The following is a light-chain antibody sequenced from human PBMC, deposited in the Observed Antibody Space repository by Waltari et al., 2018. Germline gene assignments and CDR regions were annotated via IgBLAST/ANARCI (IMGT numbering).Light chain of an antibody. V-gene: IGKV3-15*01. J-gene: IGKJ1*01. Sequence: DTVMTQSPATLSVSPGEGATLSCRASESVSTKLAWYQRKSGQAPRLLIYGASTRATGIPARFSGTGSGTEFTLTVSSLQSEDFALYYCQQYSNWPPTFGQGTKVDIK. CDR2: GAS. CDR3: QQYSNWPPT. CDR1: ESVSTK.